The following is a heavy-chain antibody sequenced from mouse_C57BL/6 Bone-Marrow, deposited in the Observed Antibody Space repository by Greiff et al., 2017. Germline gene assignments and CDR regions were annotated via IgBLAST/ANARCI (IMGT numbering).Heavy chain of an antibody. CDR3: ARVQIYYGNYCAMDY. J-gene: IGHJ4*01. Sequence: LEESGAELARPGASVKLSCKASGYTFTSYGISWVKQRTGQGLEWIGEIYPRSGNTYYNEKFKGKATLTADKSSSTAYMELRSLTSEDSAFYFCARVQIYYGNYCAMDYWGQGTSVTVSS. CDR1: GYTFTSYG. V-gene: IGHV1-81*01. D-gene: IGHD2-1*01. CDR2: IYPRSGNT.